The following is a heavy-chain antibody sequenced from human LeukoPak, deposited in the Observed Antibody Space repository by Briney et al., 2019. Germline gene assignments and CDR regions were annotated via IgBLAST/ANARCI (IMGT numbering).Heavy chain of an antibody. V-gene: IGHV1-2*02. CDR2: INPNSGGT. D-gene: IGHD3-10*01. CDR1: GYTFTGYY. CDR3: ARVRILWFGELANPYYFDY. Sequence: ASVKVSCKASGYTFTGYYMHWVRQAPGQGLEWMGWINPNSGGTNYAQKFQGRVTMTRDTSISTAYMELSSLRSDDTAVYYCARVRILWFGELANPYYFDYWGQGTLVTVSS. J-gene: IGHJ4*02.